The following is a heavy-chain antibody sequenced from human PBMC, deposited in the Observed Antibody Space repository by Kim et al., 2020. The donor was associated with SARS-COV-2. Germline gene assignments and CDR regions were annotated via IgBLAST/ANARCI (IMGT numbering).Heavy chain of an antibody. J-gene: IGHJ1*01. D-gene: IGHD3-22*01. CDR3: ARHFGSSGSEFHH. V-gene: IGHV3-23*01. Sequence: ADSVKGRFIISRDNSKNTLHLQMNSLRAEDTAVYYCARHFGSSGSEFHHWGQGALVTVSS.